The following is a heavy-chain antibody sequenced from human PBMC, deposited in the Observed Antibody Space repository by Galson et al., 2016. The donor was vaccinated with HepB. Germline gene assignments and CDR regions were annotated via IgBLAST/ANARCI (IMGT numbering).Heavy chain of an antibody. J-gene: IGHJ6*02. D-gene: IGHD2/OR15-2a*01. CDR3: TKGNNHYYYGVEV. V-gene: IGHV3-30*18. Sequence: VRQAPGKGLEWVAVISYDGSNQYYADSVSGRFTIARDNSKNTLYLQMNSLRVEDTAMYYCTKGNNHYYYGVEVWGQGTTVTVSS. CDR2: ISYDGSNQ.